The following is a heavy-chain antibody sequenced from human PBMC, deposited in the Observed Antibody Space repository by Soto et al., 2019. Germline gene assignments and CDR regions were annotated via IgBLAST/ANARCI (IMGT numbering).Heavy chain of an antibody. Sequence: QVQLQESGPGLVKPSQTLSLTCTVSGGSISSGGYYWSWIRQHPGKGLEWIGYIYYSGSTYYNPSLKSRVTLSVDTSKTQFSLKLSSVTAADTAVYYCARAYDYVWGSYRLYYYYGMDVWGQGTTVTVSS. J-gene: IGHJ6*02. CDR2: IYYSGST. CDR1: GGSISSGGYY. CDR3: ARAYDYVWGSYRLYYYYGMDV. V-gene: IGHV4-31*03. D-gene: IGHD3-16*02.